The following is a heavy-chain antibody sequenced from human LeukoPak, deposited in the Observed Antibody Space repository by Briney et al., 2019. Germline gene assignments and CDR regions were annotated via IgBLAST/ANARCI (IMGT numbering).Heavy chain of an antibody. CDR1: GYSFTGYQ. CDR2: INPNNGDT. V-gene: IGHV1-2*02. Sequence: ASVKVSCKASGYSFTGYQMHWVRQAPGQGLEWMGWINPNNGDTNYAQKFQGRVAMTRDTSISTAYMELSRLRSDDTAVYYCAREGVLGELSLGPDYWGQGTLVTVSS. D-gene: IGHD3-16*02. J-gene: IGHJ4*02. CDR3: AREGVLGELSLGPDY.